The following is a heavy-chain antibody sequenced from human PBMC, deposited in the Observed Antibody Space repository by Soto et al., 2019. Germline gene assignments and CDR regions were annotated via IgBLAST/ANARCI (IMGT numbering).Heavy chain of an antibody. J-gene: IGHJ4*02. CDR3: ARYGITLGITGY. Sequence: TLSHTPLVSDFSISGGWYYWRWISKHPGKGPEWIGYIYYSGSTYYNPSLKSRVTISVDTSKNQFSLKLSSVTAADTAVYYCARYGITLGITGYWGQGTLVTVS. CDR1: DFSISGGWYY. V-gene: IGHV4-31*03. D-gene: IGHD1-20*01. CDR2: IYYSGST.